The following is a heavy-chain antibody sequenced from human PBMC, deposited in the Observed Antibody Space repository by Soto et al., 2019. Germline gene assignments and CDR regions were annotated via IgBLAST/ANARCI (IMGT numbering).Heavy chain of an antibody. J-gene: IGHJ4*01. CDR2: IIGANGDT. CDR1: GFTFRSYT. Sequence: SGGSLRLSCAASGFTFRSYTMSWVRQAPGKGLEWVSSIIGANGDTFSADSVTGRFTISRDISKSTLYLQMNGLRVEDTAIYYCAKDKEPDGAWAIDYWGHGTLVTVSS. V-gene: IGHV3-23*01. D-gene: IGHD4-17*01. CDR3: AKDKEPDGAWAIDY.